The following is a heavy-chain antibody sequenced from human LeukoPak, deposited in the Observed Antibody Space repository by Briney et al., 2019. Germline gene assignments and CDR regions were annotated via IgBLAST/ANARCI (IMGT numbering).Heavy chain of an antibody. D-gene: IGHD3-22*01. CDR3: ARDDSSGYYSLYFDL. V-gene: IGHV1-46*01. CDR1: GYTFTSYG. CDR2: INPSGGST. J-gene: IGHJ2*01. Sequence: ASVKVSCKASGYTFTSYGISWVRQAPGQGLEWMGIINPSGGSTSYAQKFQGRVTMTRDTSTSTVYMELSSLRSEDTAVYYCARDDSSGYYSLYFDLWGRGTLVTVSS.